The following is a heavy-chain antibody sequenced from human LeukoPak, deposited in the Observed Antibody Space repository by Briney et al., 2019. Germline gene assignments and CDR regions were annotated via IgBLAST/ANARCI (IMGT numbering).Heavy chain of an antibody. D-gene: IGHD3-22*01. CDR2: IYYSGST. J-gene: IGHJ4*02. CDR1: GGSISSYY. CDR3: ARECPYYYDSSGQFDH. V-gene: IGHV4-59*01. Sequence: SETLSLTCTVSGGSISSYYWSWIRQPPGKGLEWIGYIYYSGSTNYNPSLKSRVTISVDTSKNQFSLKLSSVTAADTAVYYCARECPYYYDSSGQFDHWGQGTLVTVSS.